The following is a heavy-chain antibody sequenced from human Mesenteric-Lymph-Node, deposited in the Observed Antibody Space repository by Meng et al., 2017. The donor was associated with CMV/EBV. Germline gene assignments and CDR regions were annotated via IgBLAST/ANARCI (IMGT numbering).Heavy chain of an antibody. CDR1: GGTFSSYA. CDR3: ATDLRGYDILTGYFQY. V-gene: IGHV1-69*06. J-gene: IGHJ4*02. CDR2: IIPIFGTA. Sequence: SGGTFSSYAISWVRQAPGQGLEWMGGIIPIFGTANYAQKFQGRVTITADKSTSTAYMELSSLRSEDTAVYYCATDLRGYDILTGYFQYWGQGTLVTVSS. D-gene: IGHD3-9*01.